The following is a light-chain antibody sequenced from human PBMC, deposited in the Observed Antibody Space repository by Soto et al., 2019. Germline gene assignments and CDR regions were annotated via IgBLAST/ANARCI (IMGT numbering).Light chain of an antibody. CDR1: SSDVGGYNL. J-gene: IGLJ3*02. V-gene: IGLV2-14*03. Sequence: QSALTQPASVSGSPGQSITISCTGTSSDVGGYNLVSWYQQYPGEAPKLMIYEVTNRPSGVSNRFSGSKSGNTASLTTSGLQAEDEADYYCSSYIPRITDWAFGGGTKLTVL. CDR3: SSYIPRITDWA. CDR2: EVT.